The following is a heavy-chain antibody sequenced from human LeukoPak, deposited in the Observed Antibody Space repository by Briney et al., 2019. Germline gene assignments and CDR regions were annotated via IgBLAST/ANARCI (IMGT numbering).Heavy chain of an antibody. V-gene: IGHV3-21*01. Sequence: GGSLRLFCAASGFTFSSYSMNWVRQAPGKGLEWVSSISSSSSYIYYADSVKGRFTISRDNAKNSLYLQMNSLRAEDTAVYYCARRARDDYFDYWGQGTLVTVSS. CDR1: GFTFSSYS. CDR2: ISSSSSYI. CDR3: ARRARDDYFDY. J-gene: IGHJ4*02. D-gene: IGHD6-6*01.